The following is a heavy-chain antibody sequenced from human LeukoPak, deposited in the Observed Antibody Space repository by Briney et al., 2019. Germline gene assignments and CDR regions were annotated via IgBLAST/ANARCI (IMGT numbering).Heavy chain of an antibody. CDR1: GFTFSSYG. CDR3: ARDRSGWYPLGYFQH. J-gene: IGHJ1*01. V-gene: IGHV3-30*03. CDR2: ISYDGSNK. Sequence: GGSLRLSCAASGFTFSSYGMHWVRQAPGKGLEWVAVISYDGSNKYYADSVKGRFTISRDNSKNTLYLQMNSLRAEDTAVYYCARDRSGWYPLGYFQHWGQGTLVTVSS. D-gene: IGHD6-19*01.